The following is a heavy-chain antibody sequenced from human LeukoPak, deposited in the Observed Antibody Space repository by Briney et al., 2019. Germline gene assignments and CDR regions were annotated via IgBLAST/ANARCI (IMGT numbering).Heavy chain of an antibody. CDR3: AKDQGITTTVADY. Sequence: GGSLRLSCAASGFTFSSYGMHWVRQAPGKGLEWVAFIRYDGSNKYYADSVKGRFTISRDNSKNTLYLQMNSLRAEDTAVYYCAKDQGITTTVADYWGQGTLVTVSS. V-gene: IGHV3-30*02. CDR2: IRYDGSNK. CDR1: GFTFSSYG. D-gene: IGHD4-23*01. J-gene: IGHJ4*02.